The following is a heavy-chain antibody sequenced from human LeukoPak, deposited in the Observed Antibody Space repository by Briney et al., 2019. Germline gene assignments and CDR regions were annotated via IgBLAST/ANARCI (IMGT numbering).Heavy chain of an antibody. CDR2: MNYGGCA. V-gene: IGHV4-39*01. Sequence: RPSVTLSFKCTGSGGTISSIGWVWGGIRQPPGKMLWWIGSMNYGGCAQDNPSLTSRVTISVDTSKNQVSLKLSSVTDADTPVYYCARRVPRRSGNWFAPWGQGSLVTVSS. J-gene: IGHJ5*02. D-gene: IGHD3-10*01. CDR3: ARRVPRRSGNWFAP. CDR1: GGTISSIGWV.